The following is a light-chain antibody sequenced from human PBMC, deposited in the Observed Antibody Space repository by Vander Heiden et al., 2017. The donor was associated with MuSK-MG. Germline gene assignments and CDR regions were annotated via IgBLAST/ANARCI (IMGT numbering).Light chain of an antibody. V-gene: IGKV3-20*01. CDR1: QSVSSSY. J-gene: IGKJ1*01. Sequence: EIVLTQSPGTLSLSPGERATLSCRASQSVSSSYLAWYQQKPGQAPRLLIYGASSRATGVPDRFSGNGSGTDFTLTISRLEPEDCAVYYCQQYYTSPWTFGQGTKVEV. CDR3: QQYYTSPWT. CDR2: GAS.